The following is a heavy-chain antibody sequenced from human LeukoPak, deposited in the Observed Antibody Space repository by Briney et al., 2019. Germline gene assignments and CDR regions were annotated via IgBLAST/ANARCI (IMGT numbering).Heavy chain of an antibody. CDR3: ARTQGDESLAALDY. Sequence: GGSLRLSCAASGFTFDDYGMSWVRQAPGKGLEWVSGFNWNGGSTGYADSVKGRFTISRDNAKNSLYLQMNSLRAEDTALYYCARTQGDESLAALDYWGQGTPVTVSS. D-gene: IGHD3-3*02. CDR1: GFTFDDYG. J-gene: IGHJ4*02. V-gene: IGHV3-20*04. CDR2: FNWNGGST.